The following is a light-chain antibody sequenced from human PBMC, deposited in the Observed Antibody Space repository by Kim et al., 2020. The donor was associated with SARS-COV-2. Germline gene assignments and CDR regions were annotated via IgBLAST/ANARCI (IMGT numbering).Light chain of an antibody. Sequence: VTISCPGTRRDVGSSDYVSWYQQPPGKAPKHVIYDVYKRPSGVPDRFSGSKSGNTASLTISGLQAEDEADYYCCSYAGTVIYYVFGSGTKVTVL. J-gene: IGLJ1*01. CDR3: CSYAGTVIYYV. V-gene: IGLV2-11*01. CDR1: RRDVGSSDY. CDR2: DVY.